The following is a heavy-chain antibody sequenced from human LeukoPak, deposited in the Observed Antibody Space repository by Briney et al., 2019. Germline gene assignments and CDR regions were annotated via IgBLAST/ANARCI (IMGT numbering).Heavy chain of an antibody. CDR2: INPNSGGT. J-gene: IGHJ4*02. D-gene: IGHD3-16*02. CDR1: GYTFTGYY. V-gene: IGHV1-2*02. CDR3: ASRAPDYVWGSYRS. Sequence: ASVKVSCKASGYTFTGYYMHWVRQAPGQGLEWMGWINPNSGGTNYAQKFQGRVTMTRDTSISTAYMELSRLRSDDTAVYYCASRAPDYVWGSYRSWGQGTLVTVSS.